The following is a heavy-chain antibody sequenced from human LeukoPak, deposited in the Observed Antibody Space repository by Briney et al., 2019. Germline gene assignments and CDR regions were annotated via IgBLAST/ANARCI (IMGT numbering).Heavy chain of an antibody. CDR3: AKAHWVAVGHPDRDLISNFAY. CDR1: GFTFSAYT. D-gene: IGHD1-26*01. CDR2: ISAVSNYI. Sequence: GGSLRLSCAASGFTFSAYTMAWVRQAPGRGLEWGSSISAVSNYIYYADSVKGGFTISRDNAEDSLSLQMNSLKAEDTAVSYSAKAHWVAVGHPDRDLISNFAYWGRGTLVTVSS. J-gene: IGHJ4*02. V-gene: IGHV3-21*01.